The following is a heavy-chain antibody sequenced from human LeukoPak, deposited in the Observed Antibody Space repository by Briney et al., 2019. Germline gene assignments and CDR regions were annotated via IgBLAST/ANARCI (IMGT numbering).Heavy chain of an antibody. D-gene: IGHD3-10*01. Sequence: PGGSLRLSCAASGFTFSSYSMNWVRQAPGKGLEWVSYISSSSSTIYYADSVKGRFTISRDNAKNSLYLQMNSLRADDTAVYYCARDGGPITMVRGVTPNQFDYWGQGTLVTVSS. CDR3: ARDGGPITMVRGVTPNQFDY. CDR2: ISSSSSTI. CDR1: GFTFSSYS. V-gene: IGHV3-48*01. J-gene: IGHJ4*02.